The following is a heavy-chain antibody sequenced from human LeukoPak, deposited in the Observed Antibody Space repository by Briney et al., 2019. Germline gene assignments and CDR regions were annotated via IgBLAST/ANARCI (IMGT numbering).Heavy chain of an antibody. J-gene: IGHJ4*02. CDR1: GGTFSSYA. CDR3: ARGSHMYYYDSSGYYGGGSFDY. D-gene: IGHD3-22*01. V-gene: IGHV1-69*04. Sequence: SVKVSCKASGGTFSSYAISWVRQAPGQGLEWMGRIIPILGRANYAQKFQGRVTITADKSTSTAYMELSSLRSEDTAVYYCARGSHMYYYDSSGYYGGGSFDYWGRGTLVTVSS. CDR2: IIPILGRA.